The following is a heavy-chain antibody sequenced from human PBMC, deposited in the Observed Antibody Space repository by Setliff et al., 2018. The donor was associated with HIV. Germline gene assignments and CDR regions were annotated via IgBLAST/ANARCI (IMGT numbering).Heavy chain of an antibody. CDR1: GFTFSGYW. CDR3: AKDFPPPNGMDV. J-gene: IGHJ6*02. Sequence: SLRLSCAASGFTFSGYWMHWVRQAPGKGLVWVSRINSDGSSTTYADSVKGRFTISRENSKNTLYLQMNSLRPEDTAVYYCAKDFPPPNGMDVWGQGTTVTVSS. CDR2: INSDGSST. V-gene: IGHV3-74*01.